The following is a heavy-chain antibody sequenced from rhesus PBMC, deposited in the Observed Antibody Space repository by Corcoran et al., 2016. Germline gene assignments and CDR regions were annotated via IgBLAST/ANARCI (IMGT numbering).Heavy chain of an antibody. V-gene: IGHV4-65*01. CDR1: GGSISSSNW. CDR2: ISGSSGST. Sequence: QVQLQESGPGLVKPSETLSLTCAVSGGSISSSNWWSWIRQPPGKGLEWIWYISGSSGSTYYNPSLKSRVPISPDTSKNQFSLKLSSLTAADTAVYYCASEDDYGYYYTAAFDFWGQGLRVTVSS. D-gene: IGHD3-9*01. CDR3: ASEDDYGYYYTAAFDF. J-gene: IGHJ3*01.